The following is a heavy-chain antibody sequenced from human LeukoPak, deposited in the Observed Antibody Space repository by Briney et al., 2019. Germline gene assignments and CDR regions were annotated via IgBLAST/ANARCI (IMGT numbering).Heavy chain of an antibody. CDR3: ASLTYYDPDY. V-gene: IGHV4-39*01. CDR2: IYYSGST. Sequence: SETLSPTCTVSGGSFSGYYWGWIRQPPGKGLEWIGSIYYSGSTYYNPSLKSRVTISVDTSKNQFSLKLSSVTAADTAVYYCASLTYYDPDYWGQGTLVTVSS. D-gene: IGHD3-22*01. CDR1: GGSFSGYY. J-gene: IGHJ4*02.